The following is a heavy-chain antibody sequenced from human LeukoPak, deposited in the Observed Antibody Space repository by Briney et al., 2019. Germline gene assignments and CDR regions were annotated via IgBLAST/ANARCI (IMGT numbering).Heavy chain of an antibody. CDR1: GFTFSSYA. CDR3: AKVRVVVPAANFDY. J-gene: IGHJ4*02. Sequence: GGSLRLSCAASGFTFSSYAKSWVRQAPGKGLEWVSAISGSGGSTYYADSVKGRFTISRDNSKNTLYLQMNSLRAEDTAVYYCAKVRVVVPAANFDYWGQGTLVTVSS. CDR2: ISGSGGST. V-gene: IGHV3-23*01. D-gene: IGHD2-2*01.